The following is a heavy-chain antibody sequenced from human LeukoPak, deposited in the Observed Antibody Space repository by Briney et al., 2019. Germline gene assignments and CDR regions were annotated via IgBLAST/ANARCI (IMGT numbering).Heavy chain of an antibody. V-gene: IGHV4-34*01. Sequence: PSETLSLTCAVSGGSFSGYYWSWIRQPPGKGLEWIGEINPSGSTNYNPSLKSRVTMSVDTSKNQCSLKLSSVTAADTAVCYCSSGYTIDYWGQGTLVTVSS. CDR1: GGSFSGYY. J-gene: IGHJ4*02. D-gene: IGHD4-11*01. CDR3: SSGYTIDY. CDR2: INPSGST.